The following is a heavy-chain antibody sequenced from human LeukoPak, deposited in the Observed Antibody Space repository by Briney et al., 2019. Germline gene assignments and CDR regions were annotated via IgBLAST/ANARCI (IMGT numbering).Heavy chain of an antibody. CDR1: GFTFSNYE. CDR2: ITSSGNTI. J-gene: IGHJ4*02. CDR3: ARGSPGY. V-gene: IGHV3-48*03. Sequence: HPGGSLRLSCAASGFTFSNYEMNWFRQAPGKGLEWVSYITSSGNTIYYANSVKGRFTISRDNAKNSLYLQMNSLRAEDTAVYYCARGSPGYWGQGTLVTVSS.